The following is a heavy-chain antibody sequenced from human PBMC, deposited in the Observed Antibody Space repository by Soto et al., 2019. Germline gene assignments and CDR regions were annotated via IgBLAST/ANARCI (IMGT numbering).Heavy chain of an antibody. CDR3: AKASGGGSCYSCYFDY. CDR1: GFTFSTYV. Sequence: GGSLRLSCAGSGFTFSTYVMHWVRQAPGKGLEWAAVISYDGSNKYYADSVKGRFTISRDNSKNTLSLQMNSLRAEDTAVYYCAKASGGGSCYSCYFDYWGQGTLVTVSS. V-gene: IGHV3-30*18. D-gene: IGHD2-15*01. J-gene: IGHJ4*02. CDR2: ISYDGSNK.